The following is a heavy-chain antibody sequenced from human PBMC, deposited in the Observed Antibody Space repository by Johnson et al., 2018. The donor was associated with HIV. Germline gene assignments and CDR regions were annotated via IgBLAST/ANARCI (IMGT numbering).Heavy chain of an antibody. J-gene: IGHJ3*01. CDR2: ISYDGTNE. V-gene: IGHV3-30*14. CDR3: ASLSDDAFDF. CDR1: GFTFSSYA. Sequence: QMQLVESGGGLVQPGGSLRLSCAASGFTFSSYAMHWVRQAPGKGLEWVAVISYDGTNEYYADSVQGRFTISRDNSKNTLYLQMNSLRAEDTAVYHCASLSDDAFDFWGQGTMVIGSS.